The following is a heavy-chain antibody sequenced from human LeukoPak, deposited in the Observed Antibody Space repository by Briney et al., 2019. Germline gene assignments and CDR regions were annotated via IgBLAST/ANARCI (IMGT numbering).Heavy chain of an antibody. Sequence: SETLSLTCSVSGDSISNRNSYWVWIRQPPGKGLEWIGSIYYSGSTYYNPSLKSRVTISVDTSKNQFSLKLSSVTAADTAVYYCARGSGDSSGFDYWGQGTLVTVSS. CDR2: IYYSGST. CDR1: GDSISNRNSY. D-gene: IGHD3-22*01. CDR3: ARGSGDSSGFDY. V-gene: IGHV4-39*07. J-gene: IGHJ4*02.